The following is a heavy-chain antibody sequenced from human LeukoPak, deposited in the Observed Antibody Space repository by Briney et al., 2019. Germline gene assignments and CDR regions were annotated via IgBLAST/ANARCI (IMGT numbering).Heavy chain of an antibody. J-gene: IGHJ5*02. CDR2: INHSGST. Sequence: SETLSLTCAVYGGSFSGYYWSWIRQPPGKGLEWIGEINHSGSTNYNPSLKSRVTISVDTSKSQFSLKLRSVTAADTAVYYCARPRSVRWLGAFDPWGQGTLVAISS. D-gene: IGHD6-19*01. CDR3: ARPRSVRWLGAFDP. V-gene: IGHV4-34*01. CDR1: GGSFSGYY.